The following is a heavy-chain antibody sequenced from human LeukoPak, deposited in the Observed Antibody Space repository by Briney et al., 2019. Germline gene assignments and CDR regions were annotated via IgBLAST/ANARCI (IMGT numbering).Heavy chain of an antibody. CDR1: GFTFDDYD. D-gene: IGHD1-1*01. J-gene: IGHJ4*02. V-gene: IGHV3-43D*03. CDR3: AKASACNWRIDH. Sequence: PGGSLRLSCAASGFTFDDYDMHWVRQGPGKGLEWVSLINWDGSGTYYTDSVKGRFTISSDNSKNSLYLQMNSLRAEDTALYYCAKASACNWRIDHWGQGTLVTVSS. CDR2: INWDGSGT.